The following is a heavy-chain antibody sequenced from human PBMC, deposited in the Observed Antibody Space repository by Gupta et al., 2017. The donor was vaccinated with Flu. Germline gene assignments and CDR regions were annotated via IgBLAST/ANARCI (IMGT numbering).Heavy chain of an antibody. CDR3: ARHLHYERSGYYADAGLDY. V-gene: IGHV4-39*01. J-gene: IGHJ4*02. CDR2: IYYSGST. Sequence: QLQLQESGPGLVKPSETLSLTCTVSGGSISSSSYYWGWIRQPPGKGLEWIGSIYYSGSTYYNPSLKSRVTISVDTSKNQFSLKLSSVTAADTAVYYCARHLHYERSGYYADAGLDYWGQGTLVTVSS. CDR1: GGSISSSSYY. D-gene: IGHD3-22*01.